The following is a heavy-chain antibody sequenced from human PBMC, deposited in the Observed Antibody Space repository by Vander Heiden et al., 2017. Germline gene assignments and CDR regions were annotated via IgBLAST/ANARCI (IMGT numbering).Heavy chain of an antibody. D-gene: IGHD3-3*01. CDR3: ANGPSYDFIFQH. Sequence: EVQLVESGGGLVQPGRSLRLSCAASGFTFDDYALHWVRQAPGKGLELVSGISWNSGSIGYADSVKGRFTISRDNAKNSLYLQMNSLRAEDTALYYCANGPSYDFIFQHWGQGTLVTVSS. J-gene: IGHJ1*01. V-gene: IGHV3-9*01. CDR2: ISWNSGSI. CDR1: GFTFDDYA.